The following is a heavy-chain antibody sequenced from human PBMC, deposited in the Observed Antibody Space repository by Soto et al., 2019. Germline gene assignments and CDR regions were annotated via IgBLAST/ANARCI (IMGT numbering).Heavy chain of an antibody. CDR3: AKETGSGYYYHYYGMDV. J-gene: IGHJ6*02. D-gene: IGHD3-22*01. V-gene: IGHV3-30*18. Sequence: GGSLRLSCAASGFTFSSYGMHWVRQAPGKGLEWVAVISYDGSNKYYADSVKGRFTISRDNSKNTLYLQMNSLRAEDTAVYYCAKETGSGYYYHYYGMDVWGQGTTVTVSS. CDR1: GFTFSSYG. CDR2: ISYDGSNK.